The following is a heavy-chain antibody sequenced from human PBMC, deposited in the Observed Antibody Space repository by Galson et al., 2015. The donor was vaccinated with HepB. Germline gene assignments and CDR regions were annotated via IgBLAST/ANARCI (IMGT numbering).Heavy chain of an antibody. V-gene: IGHV1-18*01. Sequence: QSGAEVKKPGESLRTSCKASGYTFTRFGISWVRQAPGQGLEWMGWNSADNLNTRYAQKFQGKVTMTTDTSTSTAYMILCSLRSDDTAVYYCARGGMATVGGPTFDYWGQGSLVTVSS. CDR2: NSADNLNT. CDR3: ARGGMATVGGPTFDY. J-gene: IGHJ4*02. D-gene: IGHD5-24*01. CDR1: GYTFTRFG.